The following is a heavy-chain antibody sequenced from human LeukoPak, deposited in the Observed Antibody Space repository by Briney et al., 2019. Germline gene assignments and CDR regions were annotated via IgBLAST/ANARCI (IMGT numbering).Heavy chain of an antibody. CDR3: ARDRYYGSGSPFDY. V-gene: IGHV3-7*01. D-gene: IGHD3-10*01. Sequence: GGSLRLSCAASGFTFSSYWMSWVRQAPGKGLEWVANIKQDGREKYYVDSVKGRFTISRDNAKNSLYLQMNSLRAEDTAVYYCARDRYYGSGSPFDYWGQGTLVTVSS. J-gene: IGHJ4*02. CDR2: IKQDGREK. CDR1: GFTFSSYW.